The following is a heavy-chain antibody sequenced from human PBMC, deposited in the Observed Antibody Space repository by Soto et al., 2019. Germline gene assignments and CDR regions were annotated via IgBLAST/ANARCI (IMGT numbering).Heavy chain of an antibody. CDR1: GGSISSSSYY. V-gene: IGHV4-39*07. CDR2: IYYSGST. CDR3: ARVPSSSGRAHFDY. Sequence: PSETLSLTCTVSGGSISSSSYYWGWIRQPPGKGLEWIGSIYYSGSTNYNPSLKSRVTISVDTSKNTLYLQMNSLRAEDTAVYYCARVPSSSGRAHFDYWGQGTLVTVSS. J-gene: IGHJ4*02. D-gene: IGHD2-15*01.